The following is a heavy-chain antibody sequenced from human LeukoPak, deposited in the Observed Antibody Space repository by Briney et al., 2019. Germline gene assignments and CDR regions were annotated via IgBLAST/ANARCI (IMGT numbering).Heavy chain of an antibody. J-gene: IGHJ4*02. CDR1: GFTFSSYA. CDR2: ISGSGGST. V-gene: IGHV3-23*01. D-gene: IGHD5-18*01. CDR3: AKADTALVTVPLDY. Sequence: PGGSLRLSCAASGFTFSSYAMSWVRQAPGKGLEWVSAISGSGGSTYYADSVKGRFTISRDNSKNTLYLQMNSLRAEDTAVYYCAKADTALVTVPLDYWGQGTLVTVSS.